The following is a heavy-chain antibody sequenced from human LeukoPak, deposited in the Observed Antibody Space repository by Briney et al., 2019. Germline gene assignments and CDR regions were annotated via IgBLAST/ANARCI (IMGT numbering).Heavy chain of an antibody. CDR2: ISDTGNT. CDR1: GGSISSYY. D-gene: IGHD3-10*01. Sequence: TSETLSLTCTVSGGSISSYYLSWIRQPPGKGLEWIGYISDTGNTNYNPSLKSRVTMSVDTSKDQFSLKLSSVTAADTAVYSCARGVTMVQGYYYYMDVWGKGTTVTVSS. J-gene: IGHJ6*03. CDR3: ARGVTMVQGYYYYMDV. V-gene: IGHV4-59*01.